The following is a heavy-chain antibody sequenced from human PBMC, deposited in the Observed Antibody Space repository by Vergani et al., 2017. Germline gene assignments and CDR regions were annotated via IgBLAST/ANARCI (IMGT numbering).Heavy chain of an antibody. J-gene: IGHJ4*02. D-gene: IGHD5-12*01. CDR2: FDPEDGET. CDR1: GGTFSSYA. V-gene: IGHV1-24*01. Sequence: QVQLVQSGAEVKKPGSSVKVSCKASGGTFSSYAISWVRQAPGKGLEWMGGFDPEDGETIYAQKFQGRVTMTEDTSTDTAYMELSSLRSEVTAVYYCATSPTIIVATTDNDYWGQGTLVTVSS. CDR3: ATSPTIIVATTDNDY.